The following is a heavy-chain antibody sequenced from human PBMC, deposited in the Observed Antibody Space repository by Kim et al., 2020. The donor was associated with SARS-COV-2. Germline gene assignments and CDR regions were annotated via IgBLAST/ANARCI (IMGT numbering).Heavy chain of an antibody. D-gene: IGHD3-9*01. CDR3: ARATNYDIHPDAFDI. J-gene: IGHJ3*02. V-gene: IGHV4-59*01. Sequence: SETLSLTCTVSGGSISSYYWSWIRQPPGKGLEWIGYIYYSGSTNYNPSLKSRVTISVDTSKNQFSLKLSSVTAADTAVYYCARATNYDIHPDAFDIWGQGTMVTVSS. CDR2: IYYSGST. CDR1: GGSISSYY.